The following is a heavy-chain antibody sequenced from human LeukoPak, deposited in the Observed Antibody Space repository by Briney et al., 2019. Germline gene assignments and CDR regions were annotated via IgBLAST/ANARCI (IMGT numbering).Heavy chain of an antibody. J-gene: IGHJ6*02. Sequence: SVKVSCKASGGTFSSYAISWVRQAPGQGLEWLGGIIPIFGTANYAQKFQGRVTITADESTSTAYMELSRLRSDDTAVYYCARVSSDDSSGYYSYYYYYGMDVWGQGTRVTVS. CDR1: GGTFSSYA. D-gene: IGHD3-22*01. V-gene: IGHV1-69*13. CDR2: IIPIFGTA. CDR3: ARVSSDDSSGYYSYYYYYGMDV.